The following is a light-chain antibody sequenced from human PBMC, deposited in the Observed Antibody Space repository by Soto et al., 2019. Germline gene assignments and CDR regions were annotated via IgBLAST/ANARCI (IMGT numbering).Light chain of an antibody. V-gene: IGKV3-20*01. CDR1: QSVSSSY. CDR3: QQYGSSPPT. J-gene: IGKJ5*01. CDR2: GAS. Sequence: ESVLTHSPGTLSLSAGERATLSCRASQSVSSSYLAWYQQKPGQAPRLLIYGASSRATGIPDRFSGSGSGTDFTLTISRLEPEDFAVYYCQQYGSSPPTFGQGTRLEIK.